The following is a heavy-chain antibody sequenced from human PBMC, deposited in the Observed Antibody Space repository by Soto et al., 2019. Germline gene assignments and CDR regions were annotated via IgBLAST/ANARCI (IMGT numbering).Heavy chain of an antibody. Sequence: QVQLQQWGAGLLKPSETLSLTCAVYGGSFSGYYWKWIRQPPGKGLEWIGEINHRGSTNYNPSLKSRVTISVDTSKNQFSLNLSSVTAADTALYYCQKGDDAFDIWGQGTMVTVSS. CDR1: GGSFSGYY. CDR3: QKGDDAFDI. D-gene: IGHD3-16*01. V-gene: IGHV4-34*01. CDR2: INHRGST. J-gene: IGHJ3*02.